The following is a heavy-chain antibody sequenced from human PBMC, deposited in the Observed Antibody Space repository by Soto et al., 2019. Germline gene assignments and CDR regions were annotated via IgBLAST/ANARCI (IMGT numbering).Heavy chain of an antibody. CDR3: ARLGAFYQALDS. J-gene: IGHJ4*02. V-gene: IGHV4-59*08. CDR2: IYYAGTT. Sequence: QVQLQESGPGLVKPSETLSLRCSVSGASLSPNYWSWFRQPPGKGLQWIGYIYYAGTTTYNPSLKSRLTISLNTSNNEVSLELTSVTAADTAVYYCARLGAFYQALDSWGQGALVTVSS. CDR1: GASLSPNY. D-gene: IGHD2-2*01.